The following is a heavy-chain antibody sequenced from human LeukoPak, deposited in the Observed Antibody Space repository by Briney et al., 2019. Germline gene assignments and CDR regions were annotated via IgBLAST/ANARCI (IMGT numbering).Heavy chain of an antibody. CDR1: GYSISSGYY. D-gene: IGHD1-1*01. CDR2: IYHSGST. V-gene: IGHV4-38-2*02. Sequence: SETLSLTCTVSGYSISSGYYWGWVRQPPGKGLEWIGSIYHSGSTYYNPSLKSRVTISVDTSKNQFSLKLSSVTAADTAVFYCARATGSPYWFDPWGQGTLVTVSS. J-gene: IGHJ5*02. CDR3: ARATGSPYWFDP.